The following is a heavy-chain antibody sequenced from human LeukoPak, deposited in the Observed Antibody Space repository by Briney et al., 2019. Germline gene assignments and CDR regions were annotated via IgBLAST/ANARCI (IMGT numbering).Heavy chain of an antibody. CDR1: GGSISSYY. Sequence: SETLSFTCTVSGGSISSYYWSWIRQPPGKGLEWIGYIYYSGSTNYNPSLKSRVTISVDTSKNQFSLKLSSVTAADTAVYYCARLVDLMDVWGQGTTVTVSS. D-gene: IGHD3-16*02. V-gene: IGHV4-59*01. CDR3: ARLVDLMDV. CDR2: IYYSGST. J-gene: IGHJ6*02.